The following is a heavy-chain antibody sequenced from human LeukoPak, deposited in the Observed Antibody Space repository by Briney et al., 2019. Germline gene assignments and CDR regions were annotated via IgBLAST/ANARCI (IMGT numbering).Heavy chain of an antibody. D-gene: IGHD2-15*01. CDR3: AREYCSGGSCYRRQYYFDY. CDR2: ISGSGGST. J-gene: IGHJ4*02. CDR1: GFTFSSYA. V-gene: IGHV3-23*01. Sequence: GGSLRLSCAASGFTFSSYAMSWVRQAPGKGLEWVSAISGSGGSTYYADSVKGRFTISRDNSKNTLYLGMNSLRVEDTAVYYCAREYCSGGSCYRRQYYFDYWGQGTLVTVSS.